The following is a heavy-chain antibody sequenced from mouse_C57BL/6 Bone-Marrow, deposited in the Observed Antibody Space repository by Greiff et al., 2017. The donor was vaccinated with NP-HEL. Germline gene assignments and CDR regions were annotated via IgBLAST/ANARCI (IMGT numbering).Heavy chain of an antibody. CDR1: GYAFTNYL. D-gene: IGHD1-1*01. CDR2: INPGSGGT. V-gene: IGHV1-54*01. CDR3: ARRGLLRFFYAMDY. J-gene: IGHJ4*01. Sequence: QVQLQQSGAELVRPGTSVKVSCKASGYAFTNYLIEWVKQRPGQGLEWIGVINPGSGGTNYNEKFKGKATLTADKSSSTAYMQLSSLTSEDSAVYFCARRGLLRFFYAMDYCGQGTSVTVSS.